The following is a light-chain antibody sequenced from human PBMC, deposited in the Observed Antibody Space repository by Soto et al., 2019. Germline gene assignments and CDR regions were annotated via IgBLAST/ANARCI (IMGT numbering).Light chain of an antibody. CDR1: NSDVGTYNL. CDR2: EGS. Sequence: QSALTQPASVSGSPGQSIAISCTGSNSDVGTYNLVSWYQQHPGKAPKLMISEGSERPSGVSDRFSGSKSGNTASLTISGLQAEDEADYYCCSYAGNSTWVFGGGTQLTVL. CDR3: CSYAGNSTWV. J-gene: IGLJ3*02. V-gene: IGLV2-23*01.